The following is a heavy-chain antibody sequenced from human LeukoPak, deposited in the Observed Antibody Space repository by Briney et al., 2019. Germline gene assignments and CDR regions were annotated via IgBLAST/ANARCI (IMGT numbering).Heavy chain of an antibody. Sequence: GGSLRLSCAASGFTFSSYAMSWVRQAPGKGLEWVSGISGSGGSTYFADPVKGRFTISRDNSKNTLYLQMNSLRAEDTAVYYCGKDAGPMVRGVIGDAFHIWGQGTMVTVSS. D-gene: IGHD3-10*01. CDR2: ISGSGGST. V-gene: IGHV3-23*01. CDR1: GFTFSSYA. CDR3: GKDAGPMVRGVIGDAFHI. J-gene: IGHJ3*02.